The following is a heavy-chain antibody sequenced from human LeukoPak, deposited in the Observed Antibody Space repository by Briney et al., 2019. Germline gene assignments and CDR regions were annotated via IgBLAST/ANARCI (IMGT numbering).Heavy chain of an antibody. CDR3: ARHYYNSPGYYYFDN. J-gene: IGHJ4*02. CDR2: MYYSGST. V-gene: IGHV4-39*01. Sequence: SETLSLTCTVSGDAITGSSYYWGWIRQPPGKGLEWIGSMYYSGSTFSNPSLRSRVNMSADTSKNQLSLKLSSVTAADTAVYYCARHYYNSPGYYYFDNWGRGTQVTVSS. CDR1: GDAITGSSYY. D-gene: IGHD2/OR15-2a*01.